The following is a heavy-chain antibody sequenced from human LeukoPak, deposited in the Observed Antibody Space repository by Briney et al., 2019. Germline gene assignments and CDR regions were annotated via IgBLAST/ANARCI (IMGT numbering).Heavy chain of an antibody. J-gene: IGHJ3*02. Sequence: SETLSPTCAVSGGSISSGGYSWSWIRQPPGKGLEWIGYIYHSGSTYYNPSLKSRVTISVDRSKNQFSLKLSSVTAADTAVYYCARDYYGSGSYYAFDIWGQGTMVTVSS. CDR2: IYHSGST. CDR3: ARDYYGSGSYYAFDI. D-gene: IGHD3-10*01. V-gene: IGHV4-30-2*01. CDR1: GGSISSGGYS.